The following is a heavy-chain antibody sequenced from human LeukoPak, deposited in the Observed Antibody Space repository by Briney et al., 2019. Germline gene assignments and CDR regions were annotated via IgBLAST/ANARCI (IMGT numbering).Heavy chain of an antibody. V-gene: IGHV3-30*18. J-gene: IGHJ4*02. Sequence: GGSLRLSCAASGFTFSNAWMSWVRQAPGKGLEWVAVISYDGSNKYYADSVKGRFTISRDNSKNTLYLQMNSLRAEDTAVYYCAKDLYDYWGQGTLVTVSS. CDR2: ISYDGSNK. CDR1: GFTFSNAW. CDR3: AKDLYDY.